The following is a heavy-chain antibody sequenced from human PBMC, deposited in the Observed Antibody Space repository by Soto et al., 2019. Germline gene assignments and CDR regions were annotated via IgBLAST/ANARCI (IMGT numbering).Heavy chain of an antibody. CDR1: GYTFTSYG. D-gene: IGHD6-19*01. V-gene: IGHV1-18*01. CDR2: ISAYNGNT. Sequence: QVQLVQSGAEVKKPGASVKVSCKASGYTFTSYGISWVRQAPGQGLEGMGWISAYNGNTNYAQKRQGRVTMTTDTSTSTANMDLRSLRSDDTAVYYCARDRRSSGWYGQTWDYWGQGTLVTVSS. J-gene: IGHJ4*02. CDR3: ARDRRSSGWYGQTWDY.